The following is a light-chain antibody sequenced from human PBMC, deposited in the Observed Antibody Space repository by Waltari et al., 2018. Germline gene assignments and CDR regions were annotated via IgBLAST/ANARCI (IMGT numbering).Light chain of an antibody. CDR2: RNN. Sequence: QSVLTQPPSASGTPGQRVTISCSGSSPNIGSNYVYGYQQLPGTAPKPPIYRNNHRPSGVPDRFSGSKSGTSASLAISGLRSEDEADYYCAAWDDSLSGPNWVFGGGTKLTVL. CDR1: SPNIGSNY. V-gene: IGLV1-47*01. J-gene: IGLJ3*02. CDR3: AAWDDSLSGPNWV.